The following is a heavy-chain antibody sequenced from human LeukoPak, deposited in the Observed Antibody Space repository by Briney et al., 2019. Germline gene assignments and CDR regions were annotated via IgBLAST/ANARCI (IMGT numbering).Heavy chain of an antibody. J-gene: IGHJ5*02. Sequence: SETLSLTCTVPGGSISGYYWSWIRQPPGKGPEWIGHIHYMGSTNYNPSLKSRVTMSIDTSKNQLSLNLQSVTAADTAVYYCAKWAQDYGDYSWFDPWGQGTLVTVSS. CDR3: AKWAQDYGDYSWFDP. CDR2: IHYMGST. D-gene: IGHD4-17*01. V-gene: IGHV4-59*08. CDR1: GGSISGYY.